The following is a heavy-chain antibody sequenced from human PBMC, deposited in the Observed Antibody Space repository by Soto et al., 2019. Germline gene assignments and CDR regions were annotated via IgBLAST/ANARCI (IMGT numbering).Heavy chain of an antibody. CDR1: GFTFSSYS. CDR3: ARDSVEYYYGKDV. Sequence: GGSLRLSCAASGFTFSSYSMNWVRQAPGKGLEWVSSISSSSYIYYADSVKGRFTISRDNAKNSLYLQMNSLRAEDTAVYYCARDSVEYYYGKDVWGQGTTVTVSS. J-gene: IGHJ6*02. CDR2: ISSSSYI. V-gene: IGHV3-21*01.